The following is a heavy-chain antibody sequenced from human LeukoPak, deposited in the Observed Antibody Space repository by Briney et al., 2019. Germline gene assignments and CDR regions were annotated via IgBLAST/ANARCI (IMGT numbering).Heavy chain of an antibody. Sequence: GASVNVSFTASGYTFTRYAINWLRQAPGQGLEWMGWINMYTANPAYAQGFTERFVFSLDTSVTTAYLQISNLKTEDTAVYYCARHDNDDDFDYWGQGTLVTVSS. CDR2: INMYTANP. J-gene: IGHJ4*02. CDR1: GYTFTRYA. CDR3: ARHDNDDDFDY. V-gene: IGHV7-4-1*02. D-gene: IGHD3-16*01.